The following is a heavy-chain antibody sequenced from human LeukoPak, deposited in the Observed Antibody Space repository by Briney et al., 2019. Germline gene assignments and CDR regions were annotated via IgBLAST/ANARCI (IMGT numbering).Heavy chain of an antibody. D-gene: IGHD3-3*01. Sequence: SETLSLTCTVSGGSISSSSYYWGWIRQPPGKGLEWIGSIYYSGSTYYNPSLKSRVTISVDTSKNQFSLKLSSVTAADTAVYYCARFPFGVVFSYYYGMDVWGQGTTVTVSS. CDR3: ARFPFGVVFSYYYGMDV. V-gene: IGHV4-39*01. J-gene: IGHJ6*02. CDR2: IYYSGST. CDR1: GGSISSSSYY.